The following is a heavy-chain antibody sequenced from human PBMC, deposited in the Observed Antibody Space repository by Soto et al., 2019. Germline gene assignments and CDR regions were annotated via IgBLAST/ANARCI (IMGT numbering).Heavy chain of an antibody. V-gene: IGHV1-18*04. CDR3: AREFVDYHFFDY. J-gene: IGHJ4*02. CDR2: ISAYNGNT. CDR1: GYTFTSYG. Sequence: ASVKVSCKASGYTFTSYGISWVRQAPGQGLEWMGWISAYNGNTNYAQKLQGRVTMTTDTSASTAYMELRSLRSDDTAVYYCAREFVDYHFFDYWGQGTLVTVSS. D-gene: IGHD4-17*01.